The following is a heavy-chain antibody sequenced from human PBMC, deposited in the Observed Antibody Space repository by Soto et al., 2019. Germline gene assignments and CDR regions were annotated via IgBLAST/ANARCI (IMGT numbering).Heavy chain of an antibody. CDR1: GFTFSIYW. D-gene: IGHD4-17*01. CDR3: ATDYCDYYFQH. J-gene: IGHJ1*01. Sequence: EVQLVESGGGLVQPGGSRRLSCAASGFTFSIYWMHWVRQAPGKGLVWVSRINSDGSSTSYADSVKGRFTISRDNAKNTLYLQMNSLRAEDTAVYYCATDYCDYYFQHWGQGTLVTVSS. V-gene: IGHV3-74*01. CDR2: INSDGSST.